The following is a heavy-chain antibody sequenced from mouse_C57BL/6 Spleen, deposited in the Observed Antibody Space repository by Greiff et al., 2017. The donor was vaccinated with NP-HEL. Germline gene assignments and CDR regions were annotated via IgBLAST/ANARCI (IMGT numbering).Heavy chain of an antibody. CDR1: GFTFSSYG. CDR3: ARHTRSSYFDY. D-gene: IGHD1-1*01. Sequence: EVHLVESGGDLVKPGGSLKLSCAASGFTFSSYGMSWVRQTPDKRLEWVATISSGGSYTYYPDSVKGRFTISRDNAKNTLYLQMSSLKSEDTAMYYCARHTRSSYFDYWGQGTTLTVSS. CDR2: ISSGGSYT. V-gene: IGHV5-6*01. J-gene: IGHJ2*01.